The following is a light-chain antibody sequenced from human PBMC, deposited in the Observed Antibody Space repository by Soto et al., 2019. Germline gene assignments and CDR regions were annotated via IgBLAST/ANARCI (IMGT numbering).Light chain of an antibody. CDR2: DNN. CDR3: AAWDDSLNVV. J-gene: IGLJ3*02. CDR1: SSNVGSNT. V-gene: IGLV1-44*01. Sequence: QSVLTQPPSASGTPGQRVIISCSGSSSNVGSNTVNWYQQLPGTAPKLLIYDNNRRPSGVPARFSGSKSGTSASLAISGLQPGDEADYYCAAWDDSLNVVFGGGTKLTVL.